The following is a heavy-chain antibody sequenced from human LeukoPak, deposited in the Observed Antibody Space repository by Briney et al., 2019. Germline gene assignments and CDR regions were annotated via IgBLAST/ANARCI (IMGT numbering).Heavy chain of an antibody. CDR1: GDSVSSNSAA. V-gene: IGHV6-1*01. J-gene: IGHJ3*02. CDR3: AREEYSSSWYRGDAFDI. Sequence: SQTLSLTCAIFGDSVSSNSAAWNWIRQSPSRGLEWLGRTYYRSKWYNDYAVSVKSRITINPDTSKNQFSLQLNSVTPEDTAVYYCAREEYSSSWYRGDAFDIWGQGTMVTVSS. D-gene: IGHD6-13*01. CDR2: TYYRSKWYN.